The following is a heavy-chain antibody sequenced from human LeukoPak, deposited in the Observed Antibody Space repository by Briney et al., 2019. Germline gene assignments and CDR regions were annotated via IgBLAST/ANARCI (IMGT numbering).Heavy chain of an antibody. Sequence: PSETLSLTCTVSGYSISSGYYWGWIRQPPGKGLEWIGSMSYSGSTYHNPSLKSRVTISVDTSKNQFSLTLSSVTAADTAVYYCARYHSRSHEGWIDPWGQGALVTVSS. D-gene: IGHD3-10*01. CDR1: GYSISSGYY. CDR3: ARYHSRSHEGWIDP. J-gene: IGHJ5*02. V-gene: IGHV4-38-2*02. CDR2: MSYSGST.